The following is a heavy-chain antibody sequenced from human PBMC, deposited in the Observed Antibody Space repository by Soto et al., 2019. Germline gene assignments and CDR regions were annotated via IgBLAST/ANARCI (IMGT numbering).Heavy chain of an antibody. J-gene: IGHJ3*02. Sequence: GESLKISCKGSGYSFTSYWIGWVRQMPGKGLEWMGIIYPGDSDTRYSPSFQGQVTISADKSIITAYLQWSSLKASDTAMYYCARPWAAAGAIDAFDIWGQGTMVTVS. V-gene: IGHV5-51*01. CDR2: IYPGDSDT. CDR1: GYSFTSYW. CDR3: ARPWAAAGAIDAFDI. D-gene: IGHD6-13*01.